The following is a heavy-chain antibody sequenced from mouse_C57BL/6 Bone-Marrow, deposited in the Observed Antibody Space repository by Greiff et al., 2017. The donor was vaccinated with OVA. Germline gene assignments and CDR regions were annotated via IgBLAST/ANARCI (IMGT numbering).Heavy chain of an antibody. CDR1: GFTFSSYA. Sequence: EVQLQESGEGLVKPGGSLKLSCAASGFTFSSYAMSWVRQTPEKRLEWVAYISSGGDYIYYADTVKGRFTISRDNARNTLYLQMSSLKSEDTAMYYCTRGGGGSFAYWGQGTLVTVSA. V-gene: IGHV5-9-1*02. J-gene: IGHJ3*01. CDR3: TRGGGGSFAY. CDR2: ISSGGDYI.